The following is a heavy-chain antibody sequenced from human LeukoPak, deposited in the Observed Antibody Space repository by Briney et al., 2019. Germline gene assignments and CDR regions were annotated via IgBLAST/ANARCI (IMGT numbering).Heavy chain of an antibody. CDR1: GFTFSSYS. V-gene: IGHV3-21*01. CDR3: ARGSYYYDSEELDWFDP. J-gene: IGHJ5*02. CDR2: ITSSSTYI. D-gene: IGHD3-22*01. Sequence: GGSLRLSCAASGFTFSSYSMNWVRQAPGKGLEWVSSITSSSTYIYYADSVKGRFTISRDNARNSLYLQMNSLRAEDTAVYYCARGSYYYDSEELDWFDPWGQGTLVTVSS.